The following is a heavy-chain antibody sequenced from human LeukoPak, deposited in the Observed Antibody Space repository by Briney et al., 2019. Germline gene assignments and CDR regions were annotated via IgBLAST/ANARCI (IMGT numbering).Heavy chain of an antibody. CDR2: INSDGSST. D-gene: IGHD6-13*01. J-gene: IGHJ6*03. CDR1: GFTFSSYW. V-gene: IGHV3-74*01. CDR3: AKDQARYSSYYYYYMDV. Sequence: GGSLRLSCAASGFTFSSYWMHWVRQAPGKGLVWVSRINSDGSSTSYADSVKGRFTISRDNSKNTLYLQMNSLRAEDTAVYYCAKDQARYSSYYYYYMDVWGKGTTVTISS.